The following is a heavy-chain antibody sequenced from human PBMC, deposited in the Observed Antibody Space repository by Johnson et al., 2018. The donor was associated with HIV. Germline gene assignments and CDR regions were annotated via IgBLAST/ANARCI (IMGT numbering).Heavy chain of an antibody. V-gene: IGHV3-30-3*01. J-gene: IGHJ3*02. Sequence: QVQLVESGGGVVQPGRSLRLSCAAYGFTFSSYAMHWVRQAQGKGMEWVAVIPYDGSNKYYADSVTGRFTISRDNSKNTLYLQMNSLRAEDTAVYYCARGLYSLAYCGGDCYPSDAFDIWGQGTMVTVSS. D-gene: IGHD2-21*02. CDR1: GFTFSSYA. CDR3: ARGLYSLAYCGGDCYPSDAFDI. CDR2: IPYDGSNK.